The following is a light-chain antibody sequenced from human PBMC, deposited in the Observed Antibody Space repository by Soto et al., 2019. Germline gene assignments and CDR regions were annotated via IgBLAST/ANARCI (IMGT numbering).Light chain of an antibody. CDR3: TSYTSSSTLDV. J-gene: IGLJ1*01. V-gene: IGLV2-11*01. Sequence: QSALTQPRSVSGSPGQSVTISCTGTSSDVGGYNYVSWYQQHPGKAPKLMIYDVSKRPSGVPDRFSGSKSGNTASLTISGLQSEDEADYFCTSYTSSSTLDVFGTGTRSPS. CDR2: DVS. CDR1: SSDVGGYNY.